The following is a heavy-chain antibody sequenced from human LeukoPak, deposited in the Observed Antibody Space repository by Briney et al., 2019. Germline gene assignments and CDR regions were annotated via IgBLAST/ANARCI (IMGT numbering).Heavy chain of an antibody. CDR3: ARLTYHSSGNYLPDAFDV. Sequence: KPSETLSLTCSVSGGSISGYYWSWVRQPPGKGLECIGFIYYTGTTDYNPSLRGRLIISVDTSENQFSLKFNSVAAADTAIYYCARLTYHSSGNYLPDAFDVWGPGTMVTVSS. CDR1: GGSISGYY. V-gene: IGHV4-59*01. D-gene: IGHD3-10*01. CDR2: IYYTGTT. J-gene: IGHJ3*01.